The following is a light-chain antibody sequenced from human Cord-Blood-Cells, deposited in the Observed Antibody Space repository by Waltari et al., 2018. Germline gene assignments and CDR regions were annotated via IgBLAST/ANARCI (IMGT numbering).Light chain of an antibody. CDR2: AAS. Sequence: AIRMTQSPSSLSASTGDRVTITCRASQGISSYLAWYQQKPGKAPKLLIYAASTLQSGVPSMFSGSGSGTDFTLTISWLQSEDFATYYCQQYYSYPPITFGPGTKVDIK. CDR3: QQYYSYPPIT. J-gene: IGKJ3*01. V-gene: IGKV1-8*01. CDR1: QGISSY.